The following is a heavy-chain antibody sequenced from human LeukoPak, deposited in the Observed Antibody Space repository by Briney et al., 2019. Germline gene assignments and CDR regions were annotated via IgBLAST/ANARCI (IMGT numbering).Heavy chain of an antibody. CDR1: GFTFSSYA. Sequence: SGGSLRLSCAASGFTFSSYAMSWVRQAQGKGLEWVSATSGSGGSTYYADSVKGRFTISRDNSKNTLYLQMNSLRAEDTAVYYCAKDRASQWYRLLSGAFDYWGQGTLVTVSS. J-gene: IGHJ4*02. D-gene: IGHD2-2*01. V-gene: IGHV3-23*01. CDR3: AKDRASQWYRLLSGAFDY. CDR2: TSGSGGST.